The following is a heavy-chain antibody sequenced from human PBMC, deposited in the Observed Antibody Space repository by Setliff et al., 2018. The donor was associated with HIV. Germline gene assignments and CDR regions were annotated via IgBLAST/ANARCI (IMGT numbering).Heavy chain of an antibody. D-gene: IGHD1-26*01. CDR1: GYTLTEVS. CDR3: ARGPKYIIPTSNWFDS. J-gene: IGHJ5*01. V-gene: IGHV1-24*01. Sequence: ASVKVSCKVSGYTLTEVSMHWVRQAPGKGLEWMGYFDPQDGKTIYAQKFQGRVTITADESTSTAYMELSSLRSEDTAVYYCARGPKYIIPTSNWFDSWGQGTPVTVSS. CDR2: FDPQDGKT.